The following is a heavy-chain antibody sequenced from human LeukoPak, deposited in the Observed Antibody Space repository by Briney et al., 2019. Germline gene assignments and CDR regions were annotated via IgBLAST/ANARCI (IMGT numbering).Heavy chain of an antibody. D-gene: IGHD2-2*02. CDR3: ARDLGYCSSTSCYKDY. CDR1: GFTFSSYS. CDR2: ISSSSSYI. V-gene: IGHV3-21*01. Sequence: PGGSLRLSCAASGFTFSSYSMNWVRQAPGKGLEWVSSISSSSSYIYYADSVKGRFTISRDNAKNSLYLQMNSLRAEDTAVYYCARDLGYCSSTSCYKDYWGQGTLVTVSS. J-gene: IGHJ4*02.